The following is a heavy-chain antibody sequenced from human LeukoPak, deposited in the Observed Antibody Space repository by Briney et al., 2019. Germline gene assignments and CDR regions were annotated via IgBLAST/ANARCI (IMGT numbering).Heavy chain of an antibody. D-gene: IGHD6-19*01. CDR1: GYTFTAYY. V-gene: IGHV1-2*02. Sequence: ASVKVSCKASGYTFTAYYMHWVRQAPGQGLEWMGWINPNTGATNYGQIFQGRVTMTRDTSTSTAYMELGRLRSDDTAVYYCARDLDSSGWYLYFHHWGQGTLVTVSS. J-gene: IGHJ1*01. CDR2: INPNTGAT. CDR3: ARDLDSSGWYLYFHH.